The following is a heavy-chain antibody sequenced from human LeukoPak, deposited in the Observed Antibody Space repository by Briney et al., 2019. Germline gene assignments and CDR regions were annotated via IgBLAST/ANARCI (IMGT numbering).Heavy chain of an antibody. V-gene: IGHV1-2*04. CDR1: GYTFTGYY. CDR3: ARECGYCSSTSCFNWFDP. Sequence: RGASVKVSCKASGYTFTGYYMHWVRQAPGQGLEWMGWINPNSGGTNYAQKFQGWVTMTRDTSISTAYMELSRLRSDDTAVYYCARECGYCSSTSCFNWFDPWGQGTLVTVPS. D-gene: IGHD2-2*01. J-gene: IGHJ5*02. CDR2: INPNSGGT.